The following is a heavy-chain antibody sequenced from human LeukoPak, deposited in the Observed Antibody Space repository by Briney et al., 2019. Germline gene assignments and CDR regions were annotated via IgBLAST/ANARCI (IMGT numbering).Heavy chain of an antibody. J-gene: IGHJ4*02. CDR1: GGSFTSRSFY. CDR2: FDSSGST. D-gene: IGHD3-10*01. V-gene: IGHV4-39*01. CDR3: VRGRGPWGY. Sequence: SETLSLTCTVSGGSFTSRSFYWGWIRQPPGKGLDWIGNFDSSGSTYYNPSLKSRVTISVDTSKDQFSLNMNSVTAADTAVYYCVRGRGPWGYWGQGTLVTVSS.